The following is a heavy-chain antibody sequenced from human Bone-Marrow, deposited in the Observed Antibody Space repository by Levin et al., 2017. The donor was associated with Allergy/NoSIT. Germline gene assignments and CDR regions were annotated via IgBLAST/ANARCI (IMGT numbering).Heavy chain of an antibody. Sequence: LSLTCAASGFTFSSFALSWVRQAPGKGLEWVSGITGSGETRYYADSVRGRFTISRDNLKNMVYLEMNSLRGEDTAIYFCAKEAYAYGRPFDSWGQGTLVTVSS. CDR3: AKEAYAYGRPFDS. D-gene: IGHD2-21*01. CDR1: GFTFSSFA. J-gene: IGHJ4*02. V-gene: IGHV3-23*01. CDR2: ITGSGETR.